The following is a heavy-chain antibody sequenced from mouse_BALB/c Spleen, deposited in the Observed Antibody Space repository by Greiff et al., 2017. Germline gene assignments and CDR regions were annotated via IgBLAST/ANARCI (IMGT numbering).Heavy chain of an antibody. V-gene: IGHV2-9-2*01. CDR3: VSLYYYGSSYGYFDV. D-gene: IGHD1-1*01. J-gene: IGHJ1*01. Sequence: VQLQQSGPGLVQPSQSLSITCTVSGFSLTSYGVHWIRQPPGKGLEWLGVIWTGGGTNYNSAFMSRLSISKDNSKSQVFLKMNSLQTDDTAIYYCVSLYYYGSSYGYFDVWGAGTTVTVSS. CDR2: IWTGGGT. CDR1: GFSLTSYG.